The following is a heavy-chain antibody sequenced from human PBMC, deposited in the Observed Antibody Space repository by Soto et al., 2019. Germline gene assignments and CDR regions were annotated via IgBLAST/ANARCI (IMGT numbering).Heavy chain of an antibody. J-gene: IGHJ2*01. CDR1: SGSLSTYY. D-gene: IGHD6-19*01. V-gene: IGHV4-59*08. CDR3: ARAVAGHWDFDI. Sequence: QVQLQESGPGLVKPSETLSLTCTVSSGSLSTYYWSWIRQPPGKGLEWIGYIYSRESTNYSHSLKSRVTISVDTSKNQFSLKLSSVTAADTAVYYCARAVAGHWDFDIWGRGTLVTVSS. CDR2: IYSREST.